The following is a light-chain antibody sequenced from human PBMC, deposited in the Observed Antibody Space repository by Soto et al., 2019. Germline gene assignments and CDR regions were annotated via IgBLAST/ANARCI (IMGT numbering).Light chain of an antibody. V-gene: IGLV2-11*01. CDR3: CSYAGSYTGV. Sequence: QSALTQPRSVAGSAGHSVTISCTGTSSDVGGYNYVSWYQHHPGKAPKLMIYGVSKRPSGVPDRFSGSKSGNTASLTIAGLQAEDEADYYCCSYAGSYTGVFGGGTKVTVL. CDR1: SSDVGGYNY. J-gene: IGLJ3*02. CDR2: GVS.